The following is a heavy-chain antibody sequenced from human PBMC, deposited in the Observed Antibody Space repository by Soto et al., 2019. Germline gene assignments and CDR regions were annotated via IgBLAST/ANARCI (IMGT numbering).Heavy chain of an antibody. CDR1: GYSFTSYW. D-gene: IGHD3-16*01. Sequence: PGESLKISCKGSGYSFTSYWINWVRQMPGKGLGWMGIIYPGDSETRYSPSFQGQVTISADKSINTAYLQWSSLKASDTAIYYCARTFGGHLYSFDFWGQGTLVTVSS. CDR2: IYPGDSET. V-gene: IGHV5-51*01. J-gene: IGHJ4*02. CDR3: ARTFGGHLYSFDF.